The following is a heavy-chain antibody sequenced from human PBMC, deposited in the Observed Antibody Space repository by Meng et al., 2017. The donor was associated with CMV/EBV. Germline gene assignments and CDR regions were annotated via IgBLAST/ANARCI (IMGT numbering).Heavy chain of an antibody. CDR3: ARESSGFPLDY. D-gene: IGHD3-22*01. CDR2: ITTSGGT. Sequence: LHSLISGGSLRGRHWGWIRHPAGKGLEWLRRITTSGGTDYSPSLKSRVTVSIDTSKNQFSLILSSVTAADTAVYYCARESSGFPLDYWGQGTLVTVSS. CDR1: GGSLRGRH. J-gene: IGHJ4*02. V-gene: IGHV4-4*07.